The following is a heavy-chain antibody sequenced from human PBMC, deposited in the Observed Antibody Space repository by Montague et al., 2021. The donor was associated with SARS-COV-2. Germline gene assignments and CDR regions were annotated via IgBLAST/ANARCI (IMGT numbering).Heavy chain of an antibody. Sequence: PALVKPTQTLTLTCTFSGFSLISDGVGVGWIRQPPGKALEWLALIFWSDDKRYNSSLKNRLTVTKDTSKNQVVLTMTNMDPVDTATYYCARSYGTTVVTRAFDYWGQGTLVTVSS. J-gene: IGHJ4*02. V-gene: IGHV2-5*01. CDR1: GFSLISDGVG. CDR2: IFWSDDK. CDR3: ARSYGTTVVTRAFDY. D-gene: IGHD4-23*01.